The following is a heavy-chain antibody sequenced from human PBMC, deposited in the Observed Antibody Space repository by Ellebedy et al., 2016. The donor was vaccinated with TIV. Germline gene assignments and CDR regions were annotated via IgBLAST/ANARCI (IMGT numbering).Heavy chain of an antibody. Sequence: GESLKTSCAASGFTFSSYAMSWVRQAPGKGLEWVSSISGSGGSTYYADSVKGRFTISRDNSKNTLYLQMNSLRAEDTAVYYCAKDYSGLRGLDVWGQGTTVTVSS. V-gene: IGHV3-23*01. D-gene: IGHD5-12*01. J-gene: IGHJ6*02. CDR2: ISGSGGST. CDR1: GFTFSSYA. CDR3: AKDYSGLRGLDV.